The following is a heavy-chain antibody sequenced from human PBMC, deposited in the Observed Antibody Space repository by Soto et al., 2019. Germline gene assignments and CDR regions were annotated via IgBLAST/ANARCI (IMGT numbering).Heavy chain of an antibody. CDR1: GFTFSSYG. CDR2: ISYDGSNK. V-gene: IGHV3-30*18. J-gene: IGHJ5*02. CDR3: AKTQWLATKKWFDP. D-gene: IGHD6-19*01. Sequence: GGSLRLSCAASGFTFSSYGMHWVRQAPGKGLEWVAVISYDGSNKYYADSVKGRFTISRDNSKNTLYLQMNSLRAEDTAVYYCAKTQWLATKKWFDPWGQGTLVTVSS.